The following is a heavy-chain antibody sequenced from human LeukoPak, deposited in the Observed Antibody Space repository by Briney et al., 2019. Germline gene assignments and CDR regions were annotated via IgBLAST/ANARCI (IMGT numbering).Heavy chain of an antibody. CDR1: GGSISSYY. CDR2: IYYSGST. CDR3: ARAPYSSSPYYYGMDV. Sequence: PPETLSLTCTVSGGSISSYYWSWIRQPPGKGLEWIGYIYYSGSTNYNPSLKSRVTISVDTSKNQFSLKLSSVTAADTAVYFCARAPYSSSPYYYGMDVWGQGTTVTVSS. D-gene: IGHD6-13*01. J-gene: IGHJ6*02. V-gene: IGHV4-59*01.